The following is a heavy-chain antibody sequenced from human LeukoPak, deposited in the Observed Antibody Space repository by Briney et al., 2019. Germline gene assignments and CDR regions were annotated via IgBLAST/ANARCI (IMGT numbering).Heavy chain of an antibody. D-gene: IGHD4-11*01. Sequence: ASVKVSCKASGYIFTSYVITWVRQAAGQGLEWMGWISAYNGNTNYAQTLQGRVTMTTDTSTNTAYMELRSLRSDDTAVYYCARGLQENLAWLQAFTAFDIWGQGTMVTVSS. CDR2: ISAYNGNT. CDR1: GYIFTSYV. V-gene: IGHV1-18*01. J-gene: IGHJ3*02. CDR3: ARGLQENLAWLQAFTAFDI.